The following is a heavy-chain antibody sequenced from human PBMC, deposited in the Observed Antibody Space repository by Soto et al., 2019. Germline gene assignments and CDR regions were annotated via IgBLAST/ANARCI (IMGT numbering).Heavy chain of an antibody. D-gene: IGHD3-3*01. V-gene: IGHV1-69*13. J-gene: IGHJ6*02. CDR2: IIPIFGTA. Sequence: SVKVSCKASGGTFSSYAISWVRQAPGQGLEWMGGIIPIFGTANYAQKFQGRVTITADESTSTAYMELSSLRSEDTAVYYCAIFFGVSFFSQKTIYYYYGMAVWGQGTTVPVPS. CDR3: AIFFGVSFFSQKTIYYYYGMAV. CDR1: GGTFSSYA.